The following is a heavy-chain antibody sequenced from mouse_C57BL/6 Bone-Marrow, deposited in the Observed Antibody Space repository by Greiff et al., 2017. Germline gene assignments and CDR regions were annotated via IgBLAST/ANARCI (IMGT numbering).Heavy chain of an antibody. CDR3: ATSYYYGYFDY. D-gene: IGHD1-1*01. Sequence: QVQLKESGAELVKPGASVKISCKASGYAFSSYWMHWVKQRPGQGLEWIGEIDPSDSYTNYNQKFKGKSTLTVDKSSSTAYMQLSSLTSEDSAVYYCATSYYYGYFDYWGQGTTLTVSS. CDR1: GYAFSSYW. CDR2: IDPSDSYT. J-gene: IGHJ2*01. V-gene: IGHV1-69*01.